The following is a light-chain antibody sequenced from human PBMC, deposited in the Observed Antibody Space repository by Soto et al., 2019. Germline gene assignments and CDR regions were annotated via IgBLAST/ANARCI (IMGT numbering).Light chain of an antibody. V-gene: IGKV4-1*01. CDR2: GAS. CDR3: QQYYSIPFT. Sequence: DFVMTQAPDSLAVSLGERATINCKSSQSVLYNNKNHLGWFQQKPGHPPKLLIYGASFRPSGVPDRFSGSGSGTDFTLTISSLQAEDVAVYYCQQYYSIPFTFGQGTKLEI. J-gene: IGKJ2*01. CDR1: QSVLYNNKNH.